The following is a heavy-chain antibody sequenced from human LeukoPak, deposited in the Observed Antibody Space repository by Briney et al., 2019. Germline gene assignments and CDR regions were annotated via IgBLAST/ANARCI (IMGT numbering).Heavy chain of an antibody. Sequence: GGSLRLSCAASGFTFSSYWMHWVRQAPGKGLVWVSRINSDGSSTSYADSVKGRFAISRDNAKNTLYQQMNSLRAEDTAVYYCARGRLAAAGTFDYWGQGTLVTVSS. J-gene: IGHJ4*02. CDR2: INSDGSST. D-gene: IGHD6-13*01. CDR1: GFTFSSYW. V-gene: IGHV3-74*01. CDR3: ARGRLAAAGTFDY.